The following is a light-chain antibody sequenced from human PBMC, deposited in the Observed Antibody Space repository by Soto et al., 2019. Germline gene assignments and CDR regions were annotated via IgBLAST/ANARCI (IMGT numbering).Light chain of an antibody. Sequence: DIVLTQSPGTLSLSPGERATLSCRTSQSLDRNYLAWYQQKPGQAPRLLIYGASTRAAGVPDRFSGSGSGTDFTLTISRLDVADSAVYYCQQYDRRPLTFGGGTKVEIK. CDR2: GAS. J-gene: IGKJ4*01. CDR1: QSLDRNY. V-gene: IGKV3-20*01. CDR3: QQYDRRPLT.